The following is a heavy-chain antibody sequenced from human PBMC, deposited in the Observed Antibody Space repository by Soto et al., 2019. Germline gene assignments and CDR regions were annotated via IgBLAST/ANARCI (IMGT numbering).Heavy chain of an antibody. D-gene: IGHD6-19*01. CDR1: GFTFSSYA. CDR3: ARESEVAADLDY. V-gene: IGHV3-30-3*01. J-gene: IGHJ4*02. Sequence: TGGSLRLSCAASGFTFSSYAMHWVRQAPGKGLEWVAVISYDGSNKYYADSVKGRFTISRDNSKNTLYLQMNSLRAEDTAVYYCARESEVAADLDYWGQGTLVTVSS. CDR2: ISYDGSNK.